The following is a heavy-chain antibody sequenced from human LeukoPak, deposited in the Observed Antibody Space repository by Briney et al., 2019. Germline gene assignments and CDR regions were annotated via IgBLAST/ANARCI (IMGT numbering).Heavy chain of an antibody. CDR2: IYSGGTT. D-gene: IGHD2-15*01. Sequence: GGSLRLSCAASGFTVCNNYLHWVRQTPGKGLEWVSVIYSGGTTYYANSVKGRFTISRDNSKNTLYLQMNSLRAEDTAVYFCAKVDVMVAATLWANYYMDVWGKGTTVTISS. V-gene: IGHV3-66*02. CDR1: GFTVCNNY. J-gene: IGHJ6*03. CDR3: AKVDVMVAATLWANYYMDV.